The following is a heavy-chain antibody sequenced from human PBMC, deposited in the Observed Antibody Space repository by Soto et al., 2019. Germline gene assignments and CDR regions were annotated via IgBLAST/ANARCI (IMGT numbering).Heavy chain of an antibody. V-gene: IGHV4-34*01. D-gene: IGHD2-8*02. Sequence: ETLSLSCSVYVVSLSGYYWTLFRQPPGTGLEWIGEINHSGSTNYNPSLKSRVTISVDTSKNQFSLKLTSVTAAGTAVYYCARDKITGLFDYWGQG. CDR3: ARDKITGLFDY. CDR2: INHSGST. J-gene: IGHJ4*02. CDR1: VVSLSGYY.